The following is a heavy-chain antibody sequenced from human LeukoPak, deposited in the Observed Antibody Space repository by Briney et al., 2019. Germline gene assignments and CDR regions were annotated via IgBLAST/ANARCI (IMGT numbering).Heavy chain of an antibody. Sequence: GGSLRLSCAASGFTFSSYSMNWVRQAPGKGLEWVSYISSGSTTIYYAGSVKGRFTISRDNAKNSLYLQMNSLRAEDTAVYYCARLSGSYAFDIWGQGTMVTVSS. V-gene: IGHV3-48*01. CDR3: ARLSGSYAFDI. J-gene: IGHJ3*02. CDR2: ISSGSTTI. D-gene: IGHD3-22*01. CDR1: GFTFSSYS.